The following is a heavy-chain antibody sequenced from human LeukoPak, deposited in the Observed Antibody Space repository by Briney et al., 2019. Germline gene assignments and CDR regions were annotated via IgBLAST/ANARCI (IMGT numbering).Heavy chain of an antibody. CDR1: GYTLTELS. CDR2: FDPEDGET. V-gene: IGHV1-24*01. J-gene: IGHJ6*02. Sequence: ASVKVSCKVSGYTLTELSMHWVRQAPGKGLEWMGGFDPEDGETIYAQKFQGRVTMTEDTSTDTAYMELSSLRSEDTAVYYCATEGKSSGWYENYYYYGMDVWGQGTTVTVSS. D-gene: IGHD6-19*01. CDR3: ATEGKSSGWYENYYYYGMDV.